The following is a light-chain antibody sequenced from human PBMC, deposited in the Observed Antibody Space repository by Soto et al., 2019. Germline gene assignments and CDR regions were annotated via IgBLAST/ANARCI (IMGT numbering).Light chain of an antibody. CDR3: QQYGSSPRT. J-gene: IGKJ1*01. CDR2: GAS. V-gene: IGKV3-20*01. Sequence: EIVLTQSPGTLSLSPGERATLSCRASQSVSSTYLAWYQQRPGQAPRLLIYGASSRATGIPDRFIGSGSETDFTLTISRLEPEDFAVYYCQQYGSSPRTFGQGTKVDIK. CDR1: QSVSSTY.